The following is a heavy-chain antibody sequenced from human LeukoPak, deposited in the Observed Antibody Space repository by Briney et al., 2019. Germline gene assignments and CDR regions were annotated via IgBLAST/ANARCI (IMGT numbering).Heavy chain of an antibody. CDR1: GGSISSYY. CDR3: ARDLFGEY. V-gene: IGHV4-59*01. Sequence: SETLSLTCTVSGGSISSYYWSWIRQPPGQGLEWIRYIYYSGSTNYNPSLKSPVTISVDTSKNQFSLKLSSVTAADTAVYYCARDLFGEYWGQGTLVTVYS. J-gene: IGHJ4*02. D-gene: IGHD3-10*01. CDR2: IYYSGST.